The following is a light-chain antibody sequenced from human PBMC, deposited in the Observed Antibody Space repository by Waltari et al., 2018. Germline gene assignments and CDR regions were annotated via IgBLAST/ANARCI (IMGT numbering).Light chain of an antibody. CDR3: CSYAGSYTLYV. J-gene: IGLJ1*01. V-gene: IGLV2-11*01. Sequence: QSALTQPRSVSGSPGQSVTISCTGTSSDVGGYNYDSWYQQHPGKAPKLMIYDVSKRPSGVPDRFSGSKSGNTASLTISGLQAEDEADYYCCSYAGSYTLYVFGTGTKVTVL. CDR2: DVS. CDR1: SSDVGGYNY.